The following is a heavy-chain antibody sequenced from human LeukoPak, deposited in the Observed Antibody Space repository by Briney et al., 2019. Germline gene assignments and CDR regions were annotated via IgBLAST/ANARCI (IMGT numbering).Heavy chain of an antibody. Sequence: GGSLRLSCAASGFTFDDYAMHWVRQAPGKGLEWVSGISWNSGSIGYADSVKGRFTISRDNAKNSLYLQMNSLRAEDTAVYYCASDSGSYQAGYWGQGTLVTVSS. CDR1: GFTFDDYA. V-gene: IGHV3-9*01. J-gene: IGHJ4*02. CDR3: ASDSGSYQAGY. D-gene: IGHD1-26*01. CDR2: ISWNSGSI.